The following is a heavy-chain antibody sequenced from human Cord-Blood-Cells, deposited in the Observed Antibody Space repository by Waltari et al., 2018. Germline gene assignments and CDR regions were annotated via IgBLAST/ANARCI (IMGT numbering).Heavy chain of an antibody. D-gene: IGHD3-22*01. CDR1: GGTFSSYA. CDR2: IIPIFGTA. V-gene: IGHV1-69*01. J-gene: IGHJ4*02. CDR3: ARASGADSSGYYDY. Sequence: QVQLVQSGAEVKKPGSSVKVCCKAAGGTFSSYALSWVRQAPGQGLEWMGGIIPIFGTANYAQKFQGRVTITADESTSTAYMELSSLRSEDTAVYYCARASGADSSGYYDYWGQGTLVTVSS.